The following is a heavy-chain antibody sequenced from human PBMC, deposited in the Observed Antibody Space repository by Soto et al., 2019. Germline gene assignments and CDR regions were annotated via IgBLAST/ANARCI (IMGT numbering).Heavy chain of an antibody. CDR3: AKDTQVVTFIFDY. CDR1: GFPFTNYW. D-gene: IGHD2-21*02. V-gene: IGHV3-74*01. J-gene: IGHJ4*02. Sequence: PVGSLRLSCAASGFPFTNYWMNWVRQTPGKGLMWVSRISPDGSDVGYADSVEGRFTVSRDNAKNTLYLQMKSLRAEDTAVYYCAKDTQVVTFIFDYWGQGTLVTVSS. CDR2: ISPDGSDV.